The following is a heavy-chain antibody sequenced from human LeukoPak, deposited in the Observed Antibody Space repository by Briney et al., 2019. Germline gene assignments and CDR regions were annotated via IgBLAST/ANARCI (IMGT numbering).Heavy chain of an antibody. Sequence: GGSLRLSCAASGFTFSSYAMSWVRQAPGKGLEWVSAISGSGGSTYYADSVKGRFTISRDNSKNTLYLQMNSLRAEDTAVYYCARHPSSWILHPIDYWGQGTLVTVSS. CDR1: GFTFSSYA. V-gene: IGHV3-23*01. D-gene: IGHD6-13*01. CDR2: ISGSGGST. CDR3: ARHPSSWILHPIDY. J-gene: IGHJ4*02.